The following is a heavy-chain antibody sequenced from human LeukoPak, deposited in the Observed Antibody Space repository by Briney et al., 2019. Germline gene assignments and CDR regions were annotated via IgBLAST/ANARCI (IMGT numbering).Heavy chain of an antibody. CDR2: IYYSGST. V-gene: IGHV4-59*01. CDR1: GGSISSYY. J-gene: IGHJ4*02. D-gene: IGHD3-22*01. Sequence: SETLSLTCTVSGGSISSYYWSWIRQPPGKGLEWIGYIYYSGSTNYSPSLKSRVTISVDTSKNQFSLKLSSVTAADTAVYYCARGYYYDSRSPVGYWGQGTLVTVSS. CDR3: ARGYYYDSRSPVGY.